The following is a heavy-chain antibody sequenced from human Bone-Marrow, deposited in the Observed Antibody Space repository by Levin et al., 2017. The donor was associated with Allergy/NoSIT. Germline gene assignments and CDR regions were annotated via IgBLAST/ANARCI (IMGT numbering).Heavy chain of an antibody. D-gene: IGHD5-12*01. J-gene: IGHJ4*02. Sequence: GGSLRLSCAASGFTFSSYEMNWVRQTSERGLEWLSYISGTGSNVHYAESVKGRFTVSRDNAKNSLYLQMNNLRAEDTAVYYCARLIRGFTASGGFWGQGTLVTVSS. CDR2: ISGTGSNV. CDR1: GFTFSSYE. V-gene: IGHV3-48*03. CDR3: ARLIRGFTASGGF.